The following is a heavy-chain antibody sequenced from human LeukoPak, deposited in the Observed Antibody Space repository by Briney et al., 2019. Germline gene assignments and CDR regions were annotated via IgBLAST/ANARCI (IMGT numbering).Heavy chain of an antibody. Sequence: SETLSLTCTVSGGSISSSSYYWGWIRQPPGKGLEWIGSIYYSGSTYYNPSLKSRVTISVDTSKNQFSLKLSSVTAADTAVYYCARGGTGGYYYYYGMDVWGQGTTVTVSS. D-gene: IGHD1-1*01. CDR3: ARGGTGGYYYYYGMDV. CDR2: IYYSGST. J-gene: IGHJ6*02. V-gene: IGHV4-39*07. CDR1: GGSISSSSYY.